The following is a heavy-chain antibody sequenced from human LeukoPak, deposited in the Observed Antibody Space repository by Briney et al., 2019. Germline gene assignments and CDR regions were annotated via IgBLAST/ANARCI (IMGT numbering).Heavy chain of an antibody. CDR1: GGTFSSYA. J-gene: IGHJ4*02. V-gene: IGHV1-3*01. Sequence: GASVKVSCKASGGTFSSYAISWVRQAPGQRLEWMGWINAGNGNTKYSQKFQGRVTITRDTSASTAYMELSSLRSEDTAVYYCAREGGSFDFDYWGQGTLVTVSS. CDR2: INAGNGNT. D-gene: IGHD1-26*01. CDR3: AREGGSFDFDY.